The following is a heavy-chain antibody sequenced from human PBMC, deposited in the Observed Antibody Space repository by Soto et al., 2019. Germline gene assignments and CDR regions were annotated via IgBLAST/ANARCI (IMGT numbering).Heavy chain of an antibody. J-gene: IGHJ4*02. CDR3: ARGGYCISGAFSQEPINPLDY. Sequence: QVQLVQSGAEVREPGASVKVSCKATGYTFTNYGMHWVRQAPGQRLEWMGWINAGNDKTKYSQKFQGRVTITRDTSATTAYMELSSLRSEDTAVYYCARGGYCISGAFSQEPINPLDYWGQGTLVTVSS. CDR1: GYTFTNYG. D-gene: IGHD2-8*01. CDR2: INAGNDKT. V-gene: IGHV1-3*01.